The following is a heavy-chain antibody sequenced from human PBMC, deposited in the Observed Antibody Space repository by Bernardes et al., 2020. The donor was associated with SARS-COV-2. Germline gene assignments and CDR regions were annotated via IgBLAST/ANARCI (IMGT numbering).Heavy chain of an antibody. D-gene: IGHD6-19*01. V-gene: IGHV3-30*18. J-gene: IGHJ4*02. Sequence: SLRLSCAASGFIFSDYAMHWVRQAPGKGLEWVALISHDGGHKYYADSVRGRFTVSRDNSKKTLYLQINSPRAEDTAMYYCAKILSSGWFDLRVGYFENWGQGTLVTVSS. CDR3: AKILSSGWFDLRVGYFEN. CDR1: GFIFSDYA. CDR2: ISHDGGHK.